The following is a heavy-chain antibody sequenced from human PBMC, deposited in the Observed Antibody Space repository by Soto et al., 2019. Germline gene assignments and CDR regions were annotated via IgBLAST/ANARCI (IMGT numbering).Heavy chain of an antibody. J-gene: IGHJ4*02. Sequence: QVQLVESGGGLVKPGGSLRLSCAASGFTFSDYYMSWIRQAPGKGLEWVSYISSSGSTIYYAHSVKGRFTISRDNAKNSQYLQMNSLRAEDTAVYYCARDYCSGGSCYLAFDYWGQGTLVTVSS. CDR1: GFTFSDYY. CDR2: ISSSGSTI. V-gene: IGHV3-11*01. CDR3: ARDYCSGGSCYLAFDY. D-gene: IGHD2-15*01.